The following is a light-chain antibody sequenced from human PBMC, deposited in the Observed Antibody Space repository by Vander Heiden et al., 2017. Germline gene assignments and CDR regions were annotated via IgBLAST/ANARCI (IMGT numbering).Light chain of an antibody. CDR1: PSLLYRNGNNY. V-gene: IGKV2-28*01. CDR3: MQPLKTPRT. J-gene: IGKJ1*01. Sequence: VLTHSPLFLPVTPGASSFIARRSSPSLLYRNGNNYLDWYLQKPGQAPQLLIYLGSTLASGVPERFTGSGSGTDFALNITRVEAEDVGIYYCMQPLKTPRTFGQGTKVEI. CDR2: LGS.